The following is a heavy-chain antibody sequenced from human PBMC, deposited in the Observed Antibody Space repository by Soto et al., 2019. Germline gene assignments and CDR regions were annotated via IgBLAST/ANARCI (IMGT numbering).Heavy chain of an antibody. D-gene: IGHD3-3*01. J-gene: IGHJ5*02. CDR3: AKMGSGDFWSEKYNWFDH. V-gene: IGHV3-23*01. Sequence: GGSLRLSCAASGFTFSTYAMSWVRQAPGKGLEWVSVISFSGGSAYYADSVKGRFTISRDNSKNTLYLQMNSLRAEDTAVYYCAKMGSGDFWSEKYNWFDHWGRGTLVTVSS. CDR1: GFTFSTYA. CDR2: ISFSGGSA.